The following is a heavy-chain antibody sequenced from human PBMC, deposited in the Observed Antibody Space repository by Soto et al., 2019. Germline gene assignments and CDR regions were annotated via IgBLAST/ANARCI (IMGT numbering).Heavy chain of an antibody. CDR3: AKRQGQAWSRDYFYYYGMDV. J-gene: IGHJ6*02. V-gene: IGHV3-23*01. D-gene: IGHD1-26*01. Sequence: EVQLLESGGGLVHLGGSLRLSCEASGFTFSRFAMSWVRQTPGKGLEWVSTFSGPGGGTYYADYVKGRFTISRDNFKDTLYLQLNRLTSEDTGVYYCAKRQGQAWSRDYFYYYGMDVWGRGTTVTVSS. CDR2: FSGPGGGT. CDR1: GFTFSRFA.